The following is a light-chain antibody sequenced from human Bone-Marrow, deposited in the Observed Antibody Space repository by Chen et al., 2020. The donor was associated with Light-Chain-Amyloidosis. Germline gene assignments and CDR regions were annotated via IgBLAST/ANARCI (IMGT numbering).Light chain of an antibody. CDR1: QSVLYSSNNKDS. Sequence: DIVMNQSPDSLAVSLGERATINCKSSQSVLYSSNNKDSSAWYQQKPGQPPKLVIYWASVRESGVPDRFIGSGSGTDFTLTISSLQAEDVAVYYCQQYYATPLTFGGGTKVHIK. CDR3: QQYYATPLT. V-gene: IGKV4-1*01. J-gene: IGKJ4*01. CDR2: WAS.